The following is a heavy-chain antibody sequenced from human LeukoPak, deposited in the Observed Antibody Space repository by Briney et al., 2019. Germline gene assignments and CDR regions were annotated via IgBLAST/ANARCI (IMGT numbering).Heavy chain of an antibody. Sequence: ASVKVSCKASGYTFTSYGISWVRQAPGQGLEWMGWISAYDGDTNYVQNLQGRLTMTTDTSTSTAYMELRSLRSDDTAVYYCARIAEYHLARHFDYWGQGTLVTVSS. J-gene: IGHJ4*02. CDR3: ARIAEYHLARHFDY. D-gene: IGHD6-13*01. CDR2: ISAYDGDT. V-gene: IGHV1-18*04. CDR1: GYTFTSYG.